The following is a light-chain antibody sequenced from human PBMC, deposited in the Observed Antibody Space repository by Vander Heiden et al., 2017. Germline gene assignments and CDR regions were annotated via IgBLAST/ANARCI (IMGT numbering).Light chain of an antibody. CDR1: QSVSSSY. CDR3: QQYGNPLT. J-gene: IGKJ4*01. CDR2: GAS. V-gene: IGKV3-20*01. Sequence: EIVLTQSPGSLSLSPGERATLSCRASQSVSSSYVAWYQQKRGPAPRLLSKGASSRATGISDRFSGSGAATDFTLTISRLEPDDAAEYYCQQYGNPLTFGGGTKVEIK.